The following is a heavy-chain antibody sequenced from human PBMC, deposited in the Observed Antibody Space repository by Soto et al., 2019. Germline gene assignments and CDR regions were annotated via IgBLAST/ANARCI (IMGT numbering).Heavy chain of an antibody. V-gene: IGHV3-23*01. CDR1: GFTFSSYA. D-gene: IGHD2-2*01. Sequence: PGGSLRLSCAASGFTFSSYAMSWVRQAPGKGLEWVSAISGSGGSTYYADSVKGRFTISRDNSKNTLYLQMNSLRAEDTAVYYCAKDSFRYCSSTSCPDIWGQGTMVTVSS. J-gene: IGHJ3*02. CDR2: ISGSGGST. CDR3: AKDSFRYCSSTSCPDI.